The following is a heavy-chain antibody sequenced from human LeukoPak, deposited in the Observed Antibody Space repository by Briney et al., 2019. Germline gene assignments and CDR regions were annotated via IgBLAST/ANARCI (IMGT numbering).Heavy chain of an antibody. V-gene: IGHV4-59*01. J-gene: IGHJ6*02. CDR1: GVSISSYY. D-gene: IGHD6-13*01. Sequence: PSETLSLTCTVSGVSISSYYWSWLRQPPGKGLEWLGYIYYSGSTNYNPSLKSRVTISVDTSKNQFSLKLSSVTAADTAVYYCARAYSSSFLPPGIYGTDVWGQGTTVTVSS. CDR2: IYYSGST. CDR3: ARAYSSSFLPPGIYGTDV.